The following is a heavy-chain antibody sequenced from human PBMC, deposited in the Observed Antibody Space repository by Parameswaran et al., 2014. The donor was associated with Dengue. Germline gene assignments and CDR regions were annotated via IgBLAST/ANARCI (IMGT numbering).Heavy chain of an antibody. CDR3: AREEGCSSTSCYGGNWFDP. J-gene: IGHJ5*02. Sequence: AISSARWIRQPPGKGLEWIGYIYYMGSTNYNPSLKSRVTISVDTSKNQFSLKLSSVTAADTAVYYCAREEGCSSTSCYGGNWFDPWGQGTLVTVSS. D-gene: IGHD2-2*01. V-gene: IGHV4-59*01. CDR1: AISSA. CDR2: IYYMGST.